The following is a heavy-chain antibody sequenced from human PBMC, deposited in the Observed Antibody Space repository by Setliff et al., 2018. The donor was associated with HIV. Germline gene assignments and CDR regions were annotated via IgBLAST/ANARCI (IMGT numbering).Heavy chain of an antibody. CDR1: GYTFTRYG. J-gene: IGHJ6*02. V-gene: IGHV1-18*01. CDR3: ARDKADFGEGMDV. Sequence: ASVKVSCKASGYTFTRYGISWVRQAPGQGLEWMGWISANNDKTNYVQKVQGRVTMTTDTSTRTAYMELRSLRSDDTAVYYCARDKADFGEGMDVWGQGTTVTVSS. CDR2: ISANNDKT. D-gene: IGHD3-10*01.